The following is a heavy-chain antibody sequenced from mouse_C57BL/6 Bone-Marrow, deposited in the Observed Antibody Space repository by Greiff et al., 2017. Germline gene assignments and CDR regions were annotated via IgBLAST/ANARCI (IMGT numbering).Heavy chain of an antibody. D-gene: IGHD1-1*01. CDR2: ISSGGDYI. Sequence: EVKLMESGEGLVKPGGSLKLSCAASGFTFSSYAMSWVRQTPEKRLEWVAYISSGGDYIYYADTVKGRFTISRYNARNTLYLQMSSLKSEDTAMYYCKREGYYYGSSPFAYWGQGTLVTVSA. CDR3: KREGYYYGSSPFAY. CDR1: GFTFSSYA. J-gene: IGHJ3*01. V-gene: IGHV5-9-1*02.